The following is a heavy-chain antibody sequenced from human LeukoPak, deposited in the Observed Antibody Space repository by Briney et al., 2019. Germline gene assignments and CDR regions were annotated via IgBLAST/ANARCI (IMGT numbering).Heavy chain of an antibody. Sequence: GASVKVSCKASGGTFSSYTISWVRQAPGQGLGWMGRIIPILGIANYAQKFQGRVTITADKSTSTAYMELSSLRSEDTAVYYCASGSLGYCSSTSCYWVGYYFDYWGQGTLVTVSS. J-gene: IGHJ4*02. D-gene: IGHD2-2*01. CDR2: IIPILGIA. CDR1: GGTFSSYT. CDR3: ASGSLGYCSSTSCYWVGYYFDY. V-gene: IGHV1-69*02.